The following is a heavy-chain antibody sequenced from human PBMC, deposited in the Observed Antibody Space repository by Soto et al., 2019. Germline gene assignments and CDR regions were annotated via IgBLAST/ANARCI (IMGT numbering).Heavy chain of an antibody. CDR1: GFTFSDYS. D-gene: IGHD6-13*01. Sequence: EVQLVESGGGLVKPGGSLRVSCAASGFTFSDYSMNWVRQAPGKGLEWLSSITSTGSYIYYAHSVKGRFTISRDNAGSSLFLQMNSLRAEDTAMYYCARDPPYSSSWSYFDYWGQGTLVTVSS. J-gene: IGHJ4*02. CDR3: ARDPPYSSSWSYFDY. V-gene: IGHV3-21*01. CDR2: ITSTGSYI.